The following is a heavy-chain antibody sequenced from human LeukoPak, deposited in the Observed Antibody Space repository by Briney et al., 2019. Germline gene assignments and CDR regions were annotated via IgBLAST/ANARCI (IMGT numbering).Heavy chain of an antibody. J-gene: IGHJ4*02. Sequence: GASVKVSCKVSGYTLTELAMHWVRQAPGKGLEWMGGFDPEDGETIYAQKFQGRVTMTEDTSTDTAYMELSNLRSEDTAVYYCATNPLWFGDRRYYWGQGTLVTVSS. CDR3: ATNPLWFGDRRYY. CDR2: FDPEDGET. D-gene: IGHD3-10*01. V-gene: IGHV1-24*01. CDR1: GYTLTELA.